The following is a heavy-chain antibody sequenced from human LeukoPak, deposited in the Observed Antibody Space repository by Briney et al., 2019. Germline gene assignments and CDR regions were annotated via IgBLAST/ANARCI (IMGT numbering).Heavy chain of an antibody. Sequence: GGSLRLSCAASGFTVSSNYMSWVRQAPGKGLEWVSVIYSGGSTYYADSVKGRFTISRDNSKNTLYLQMNSLRAEDTAVYYCARGRFPRARGDAFDIWGQGTMVTVSS. CDR3: ARGRFPRARGDAFDI. J-gene: IGHJ3*02. CDR2: IYSGGST. V-gene: IGHV3-53*01. CDR1: GFTVSSNY.